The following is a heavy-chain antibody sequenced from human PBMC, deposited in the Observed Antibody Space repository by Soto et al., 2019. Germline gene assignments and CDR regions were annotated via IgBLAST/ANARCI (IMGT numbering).Heavy chain of an antibody. D-gene: IGHD3-10*01. CDR3: ARWFGEYHFDY. CDR1: GGSITSSSYY. V-gene: IGHV4-39*01. CDR2: IYYSGST. J-gene: IGHJ4*02. Sequence: SETLSPTCTVSGGSITSSSYYWGWIRQPPGKGLEWIGTIYYSGSTYYNPSLKSRVTISVDTSKNQFSLNLSSVTAADTAVYYCARWFGEYHFDYWGQGTLVTVSS.